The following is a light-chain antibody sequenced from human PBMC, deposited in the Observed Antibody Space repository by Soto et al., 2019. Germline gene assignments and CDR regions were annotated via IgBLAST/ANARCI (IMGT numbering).Light chain of an antibody. Sequence: DIEMTQSASTLSGSVGARVTITCRASQTISSWLAWYQQKPGKAPKLLIYKASNLKSGVPSRFSGSGSGTEFTLTISSLQPDDFATYYCQHYNSYSEAFVQGTKVDIK. V-gene: IGKV1-5*03. CDR3: QHYNSYSEA. J-gene: IGKJ1*01. CDR1: QTISSW. CDR2: KAS.